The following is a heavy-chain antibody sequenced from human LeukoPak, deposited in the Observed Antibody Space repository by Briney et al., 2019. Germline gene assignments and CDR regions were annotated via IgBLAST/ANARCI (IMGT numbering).Heavy chain of an antibody. CDR1: RFILRSYV. V-gene: IGHV3-33*08. D-gene: IGHD5-18*01. CDR3: AREDSAELWLTLYY. CDR2: ICYDGSNK. J-gene: IGHJ4*02. Sequence: PGGALRLSFVSSRFILRSYVMHWLRPPPAKGVAGVAVICYDGSNKYYPDTLKERFTISRDNSKNTLYLQMNSLRAEDTAVYYGAREDSAELWLTLYYWGQGTLVTVSS.